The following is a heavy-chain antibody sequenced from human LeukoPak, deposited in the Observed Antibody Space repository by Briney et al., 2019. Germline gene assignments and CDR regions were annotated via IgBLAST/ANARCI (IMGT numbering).Heavy chain of an antibody. V-gene: IGHV1-24*01. J-gene: IGHJ4*02. CDR3: ATVRGYSGYDYYFDY. D-gene: IGHD5-12*01. CDR2: FDPGDGET. Sequence: ASVKVSCKVSGYTLTELSMHWVRQAPGKGLEWMGGFDPGDGETIYAQKFQGRVTMTEDTSTDTAYMELSSLRSEDTAVYYCATVRGYSGYDYYFDYWGQGTLVTVSS. CDR1: GYTLTELS.